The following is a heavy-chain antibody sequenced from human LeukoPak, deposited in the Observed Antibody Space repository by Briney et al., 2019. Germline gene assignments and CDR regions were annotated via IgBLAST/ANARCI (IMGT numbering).Heavy chain of an antibody. D-gene: IGHD6-19*01. CDR3: AMSSRVAGTHYFDY. CDR2: IYYSGST. Sequence: PSETLSLTCTVSGGFISSYYWSWIRQPPGKALEWIGYIYYSGSTNYNPSLRSRVTISVDTSKKQFSLKLSSVTAADTAVYYCAMSSRVAGTHYFDYWGQGTLVTVSS. CDR1: GGFISSYY. V-gene: IGHV4-59*01. J-gene: IGHJ4*02.